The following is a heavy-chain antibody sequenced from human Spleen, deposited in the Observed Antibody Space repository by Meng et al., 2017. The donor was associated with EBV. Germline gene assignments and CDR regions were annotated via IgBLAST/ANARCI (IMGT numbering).Heavy chain of an antibody. CDR3: ARDGTSNWLLNWFDP. CDR1: GYTFTSYA. J-gene: IGHJ5*02. D-gene: IGHD6-13*01. CDR2: MNTANGNT. V-gene: IGHV1-3*04. Sequence: QVRLGQSGAEVKKPGASVRVSWKASGYTFTSYALHWVRLAPGQGLEWMGWMNTANGNTKYSQTFQGRVTFTRDTSATTAYMELSGLRSEDTAIYYCARDGTSNWLLNWFDPWGQGTLVTVSS.